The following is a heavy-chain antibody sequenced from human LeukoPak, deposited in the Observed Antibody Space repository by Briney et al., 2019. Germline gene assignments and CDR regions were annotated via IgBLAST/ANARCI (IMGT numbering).Heavy chain of an antibody. J-gene: IGHJ4*02. Sequence: PSETLSLTCTVSGGSISSHYWSWIRQPPGKGLEWIGYIYYSGSTIYNPSLKSRVTISVDTSKNQFSLKLSSVTAADTAVYYCARVKYQLFDYWGQGTLVTVSS. CDR1: GGSISSHY. V-gene: IGHV4-59*11. CDR2: IYYSGST. CDR3: ARVKYQLFDY. D-gene: IGHD2-2*01.